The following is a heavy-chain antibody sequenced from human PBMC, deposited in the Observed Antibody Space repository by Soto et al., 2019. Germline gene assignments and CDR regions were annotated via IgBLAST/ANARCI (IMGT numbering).Heavy chain of an antibody. CDR2: IWKDGNNK. D-gene: IGHD5-12*01. V-gene: IGHV3-33*01. J-gene: IGHJ3*02. CDR3: ARGEAWTADAFDI. CDR1: GFTVSNYG. Sequence: QVQLVESGGGVVQPGQSLRLSCAASGFTVSNYGMHWVRQAPGKGLEWVAVIWKDGNNKYYRDSVKGRFTISRDNSKNTLELEMSSMRGEDTAVYYCARGEAWTADAFDIWGQGTMVTVSS.